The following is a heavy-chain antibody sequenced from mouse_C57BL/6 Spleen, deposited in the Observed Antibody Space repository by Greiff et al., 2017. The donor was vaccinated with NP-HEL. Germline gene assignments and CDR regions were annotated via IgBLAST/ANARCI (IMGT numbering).Heavy chain of an antibody. Sequence: QVQLQQSGAELVKPGASVKLSCKASGYTFTSYWMQWVKQRPGQGLEWIGEIDPSDSYTNYNQKFKGKATLTVDTSSSTAYMQLSSLTSEDSAVYYCARRGTGDWYFDVWGTGTTVTVSS. V-gene: IGHV1-50*01. D-gene: IGHD4-1*01. CDR3: ARRGTGDWYFDV. J-gene: IGHJ1*03. CDR2: IDPSDSYT. CDR1: GYTFTSYW.